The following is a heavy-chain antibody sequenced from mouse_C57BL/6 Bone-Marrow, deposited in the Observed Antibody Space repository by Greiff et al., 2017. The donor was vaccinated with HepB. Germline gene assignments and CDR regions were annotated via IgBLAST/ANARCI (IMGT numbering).Heavy chain of an antibody. CDR3: SRGDYYGSSYGYFDV. CDR1: GFSFTSYG. V-gene: IGHV2-2*01. J-gene: IGHJ1*03. CDR2: IWSGGST. Sequence: VQLQQSGPGLVQPSQSLSISCTVSGFSFTSYGVHWVRQSPGKGLEWLGVIWSGGSTDYNAAFISRLSISKDNTKGQVFFKMNSLQADDTAIYYCSRGDYYGSSYGYFDVWGTGTTVTVSS. D-gene: IGHD1-1*01.